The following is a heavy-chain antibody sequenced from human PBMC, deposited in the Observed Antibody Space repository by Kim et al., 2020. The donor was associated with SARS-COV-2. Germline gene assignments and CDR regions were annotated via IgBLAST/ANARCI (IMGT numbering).Heavy chain of an antibody. Sequence: SVKVSCKASGGTFSSYAISWVRQAPGQGLEWMGRIIPILGIANYAQKFQGRVTITADKSTSTAYMELSSLRSEDTAVYYCSSSSPRWFDPWGQGTLVTV. CDR1: GGTFSSYA. J-gene: IGHJ5*02. D-gene: IGHD6-13*01. V-gene: IGHV1-69*04. CDR2: IIPILGIA. CDR3: SSSSPRWFDP.